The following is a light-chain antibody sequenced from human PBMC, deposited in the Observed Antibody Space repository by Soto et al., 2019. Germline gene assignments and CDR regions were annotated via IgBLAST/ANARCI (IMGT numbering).Light chain of an antibody. CDR1: QSISSW. J-gene: IGKJ2*01. CDR2: DAS. Sequence: DILMTQSHSTLSSSVGDSVTIPCRASQSISSWLAWYQQKPGKAPKLLIYDASRLESGVPSRFSGSGSGTEFTLTVSSLQPDDFATYYCQQYSTSPYTFGQGTKLEIK. CDR3: QQYSTSPYT. V-gene: IGKV1-5*01.